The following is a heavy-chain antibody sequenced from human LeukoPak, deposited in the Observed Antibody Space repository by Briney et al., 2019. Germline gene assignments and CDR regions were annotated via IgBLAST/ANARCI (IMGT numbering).Heavy chain of an antibody. J-gene: IGHJ3*02. CDR1: GFTFSSYS. CDR3: ARGIPSGNYYVDAFDI. V-gene: IGHV3-21*04. D-gene: IGHD1-26*01. Sequence: PGGSLRLSCAASGFTFSSYSMNWVRQAPGKGLEWVSSISSSSSYIYYADSVKGRFTISRDNSKNTLYLQMNSLRAEDTAVYYCARGIPSGNYYVDAFDIWGQGTMVTVSS. CDR2: ISSSSSYI.